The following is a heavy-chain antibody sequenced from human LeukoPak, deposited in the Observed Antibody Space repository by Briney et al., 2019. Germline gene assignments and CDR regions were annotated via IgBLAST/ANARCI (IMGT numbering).Heavy chain of an antibody. CDR2: FDPEDGET. CDR3: ATGAPRRFLEWLLFEGSFDY. V-gene: IGHV1-24*01. J-gene: IGHJ4*02. CDR1: GYTLTELS. Sequence: ASVKVSCKVSGYTLTELSMHWVRQAPGKGLEWMGGFDPEDGETIYARKFQGRVTMTEDTSTDTAYMELSSLRSEDTAVYYCATGAPRRFLEWLLFEGSFDYWGQGTLVTVSS. D-gene: IGHD3-3*01.